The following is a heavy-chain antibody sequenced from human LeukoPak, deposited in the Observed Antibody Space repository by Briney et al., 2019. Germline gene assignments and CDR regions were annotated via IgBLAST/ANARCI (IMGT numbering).Heavy chain of an antibody. D-gene: IGHD6-13*01. J-gene: IGHJ4*02. CDR1: GFTFRTYG. CDR2: IRYDGSNK. CDR3: AKDIAAGGTTYYFDY. Sequence: GGSLRLSCAASGFTFRTYGMHWVRQAPGKGLEWVAFIRYDGSNKFYADSVKGRFTISRDNAKNSLYLQMNSLRAEDTALYYCAKDIAAGGTTYYFDYWGQGALVTVSS. V-gene: IGHV3-30*02.